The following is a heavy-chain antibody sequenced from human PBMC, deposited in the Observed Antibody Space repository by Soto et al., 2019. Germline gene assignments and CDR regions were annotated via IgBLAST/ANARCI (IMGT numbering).Heavy chain of an antibody. D-gene: IGHD5-12*01. Sequence: EVQLLESGGGVIQPGGSLRLSCAASGFTFRIYAMSWVRQAPGKGLEWVSTITGNGGTSYADFVRGRFTIARDNSKNTLYLQMNSLRAEDTAVYYCAKDAPGRGWLSDYWGQGTLVTVSS. J-gene: IGHJ4*02. CDR3: AKDAPGRGWLSDY. CDR2: ITGNGGT. V-gene: IGHV3-23*01. CDR1: GFTFRIYA.